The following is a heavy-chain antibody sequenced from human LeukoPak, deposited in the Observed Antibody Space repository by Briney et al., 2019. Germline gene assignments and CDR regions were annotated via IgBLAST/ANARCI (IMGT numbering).Heavy chain of an antibody. V-gene: IGHV3-23*01. D-gene: IGHD1-7*01. CDR3: AKGTAPDY. CDR1: GFTFNDYA. J-gene: IGHJ4*02. CDR2: ISGGGART. Sequence: GGSLRLSCAASGFTFNDYAMNWVRQAPGKGLEWVSTISGGGARTYSADSVKGRFTISRDNSKNTLYLQMNSLRVEDTAVYYCAKGTAPDYWGQGTLVTVSS.